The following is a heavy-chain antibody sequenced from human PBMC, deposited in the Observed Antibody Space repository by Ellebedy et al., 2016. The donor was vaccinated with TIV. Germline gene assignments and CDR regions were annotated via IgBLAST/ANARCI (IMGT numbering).Heavy chain of an antibody. CDR1: ADTFTTYG. Sequence: AASVKVSCKAPADTFTTYGISWVRQAPGQGLEWMGWISAYKGNTNYAQNPQGRVTMTADTSTSTVFMELRSLTSDDTAVYYCARERVGTTALLDLWGQGTLVTVSS. CDR2: ISAYKGNT. CDR3: ARERVGTTALLDL. V-gene: IGHV1-18*04. J-gene: IGHJ5*02. D-gene: IGHD4-17*01.